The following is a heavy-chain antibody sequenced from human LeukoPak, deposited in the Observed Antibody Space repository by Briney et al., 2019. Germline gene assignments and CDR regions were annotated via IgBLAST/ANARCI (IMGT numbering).Heavy chain of an antibody. CDR2: INSDVSST. V-gene: IGHV3-74*01. CDR3: AREPTIVVVPAAIRGYYYYYYGMDV. Sequence: GGSLRLSCAASGFTFSSYWMHRVRQAPGKGLVWVSRINSDVSSTSYADSVKGRFTISRDNAKNALYLQMNSLRAEDTAVYYCAREPTIVVVPAAIRGYYYYYYGMDVWGQGTTVTVSS. CDR1: GFTFSSYW. D-gene: IGHD2-2*02. J-gene: IGHJ6*02.